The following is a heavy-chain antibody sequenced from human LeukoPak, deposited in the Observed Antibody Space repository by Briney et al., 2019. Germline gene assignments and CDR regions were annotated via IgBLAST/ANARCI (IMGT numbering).Heavy chain of an antibody. CDR2: IYSGGTT. D-gene: IGHD5-18*01. V-gene: IGHV3-53*01. CDR1: GVTVSNNY. J-gene: IGHJ4*02. CDR3: AREAGYSLDY. Sequence: GGSLRLSCAASGVTVSNNYMTWVREAPGEGLEWVSVIYSGGTTYYADSVKGRFTISRDNSKNTVYLQMNSLRAEDTAVYYCAREAGYSLDYWGQGTLVSVSS.